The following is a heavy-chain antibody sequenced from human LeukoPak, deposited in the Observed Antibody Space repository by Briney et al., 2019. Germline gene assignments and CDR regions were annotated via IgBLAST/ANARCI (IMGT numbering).Heavy chain of an antibody. CDR2: RYSGGGK. CDR1: GFTVTSNN. V-gene: IGHV3-53*01. D-gene: IGHD3-10*01. J-gene: IGHJ4*02. CDR3: ARERGDYYFDY. Sequence: PGGSLRLSCAASGFTVTSNNMSWVRQAPGKGLEWVSVRYSGGGKYFADFVQGRFTISRDNSKNTLYLKMNTLRVEDTAVYYCARERGDYYFDYWGQGTLVTVSS.